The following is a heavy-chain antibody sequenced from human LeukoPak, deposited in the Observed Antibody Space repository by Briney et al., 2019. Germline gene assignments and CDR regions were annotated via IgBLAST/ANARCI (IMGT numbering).Heavy chain of an antibody. V-gene: IGHV4-38-2*02. D-gene: IGHD3-22*01. Sequence: PSETLSLTCTVSGGSISSYYWGWIRQPPGKGLEWIGSIYHSGSTYYNPSLKSRVTISVDTSKNQFSLKLSSVTAADTAVYYCARVVATYYYDSSGYYTNNFDYWGQGTLVTVSS. J-gene: IGHJ4*02. CDR3: ARVVATYYYDSSGYYTNNFDY. CDR2: IYHSGST. CDR1: GGSISSYY.